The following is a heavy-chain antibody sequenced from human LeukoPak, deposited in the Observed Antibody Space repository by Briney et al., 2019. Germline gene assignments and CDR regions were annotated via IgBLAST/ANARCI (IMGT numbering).Heavy chain of an antibody. V-gene: IGHV4-39*07. Sequence: SETLSLTCTVSGGSISSNSYYWGWIRQPPGKGLEWIGSIYYSGSTYYNPSLKGRVTMSIDTSKNQFFLNVTSVTAADTAVYYCASEVADGYWGQGTLVIVS. CDR3: ASEVADGY. D-gene: IGHD2-21*01. J-gene: IGHJ4*02. CDR2: IYYSGST. CDR1: GGSISSNSYY.